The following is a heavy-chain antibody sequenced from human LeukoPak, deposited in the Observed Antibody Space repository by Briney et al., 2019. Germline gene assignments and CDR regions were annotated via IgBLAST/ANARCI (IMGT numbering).Heavy chain of an antibody. CDR3: ARDLESNYDFWSGYEPSGFDI. D-gene: IGHD3-3*01. Sequence: TGGSLRLSCEASGLTFSTYGMHWVRQAPGKGLEWVAVISYDGSNKYYADSVRGRFTISRDNSKNTLYLQMNSLRAEDTAVYYCARDLESNYDFWSGYEPSGFDIWGQGTMVTVSS. V-gene: IGHV3-30*03. J-gene: IGHJ3*02. CDR2: ISYDGSNK. CDR1: GLTFSTYG.